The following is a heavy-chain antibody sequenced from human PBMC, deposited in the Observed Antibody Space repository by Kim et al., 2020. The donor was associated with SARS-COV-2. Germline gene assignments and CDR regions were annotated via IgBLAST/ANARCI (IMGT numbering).Heavy chain of an antibody. CDR2: ST. CDR3: ARDSDYYLDY. Sequence: STNYNPSLKSRVTISIDPSKNHFSLMLSSVTAAETTVYCCARDSDYYLDYWGQGTLVTVSS. V-gene: IGHV4-61*03. J-gene: IGHJ4*02. D-gene: IGHD2-21*01.